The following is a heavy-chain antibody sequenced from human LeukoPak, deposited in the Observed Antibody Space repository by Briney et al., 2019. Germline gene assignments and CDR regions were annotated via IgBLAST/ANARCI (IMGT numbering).Heavy chain of an antibody. CDR1: GYTLTSYG. J-gene: IGHJ6*02. CDR3: AIHLGDYYDILTGYSPWSYGMDV. V-gene: IGHV1-18*01. D-gene: IGHD3-9*01. Sequence: SVKVSCKASGYTLTSYGISWVRQAPGQGLEWMGWISAYNGNTAYAQKLRGRLTMTTDTSTRTAYMEVRRLRSGDTHGYYCAIHLGDYYDILTGYSPWSYGMDVWGQGTTVTVSS. CDR2: ISAYNGNT.